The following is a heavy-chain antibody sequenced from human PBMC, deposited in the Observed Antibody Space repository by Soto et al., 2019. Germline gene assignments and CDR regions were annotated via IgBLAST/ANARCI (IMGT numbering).Heavy chain of an antibody. CDR1: GGSINSGGYY. J-gene: IGHJ4*02. CDR2: IYYSGST. D-gene: IGHD1-26*01. Sequence: QVQLQESGPGLVKPSQTLSLTCTVSGGSINSGGYYWSWIRQLPGKGLEWIGYIYYSGSTYYNPSLKSRITISMDTSKNQFSLKLSSATAADTAVYYCAKGDKWESLLDYWGQGTLVTVSS. V-gene: IGHV4-31*03. CDR3: AKGDKWESLLDY.